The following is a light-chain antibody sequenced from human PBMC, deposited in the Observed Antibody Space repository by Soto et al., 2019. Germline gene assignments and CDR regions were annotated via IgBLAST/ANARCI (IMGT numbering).Light chain of an antibody. CDR1: QALSSSS. CDR2: GAS. V-gene: IGKV3-20*01. CDR3: HQYGNSPLT. J-gene: IGKJ4*01. Sequence: EILLTQSPGTLSLSPGESGTLSCRAGQALSSSSLAWYQQKPGQAPRLLIYGASTRASGIPDRFSGGGSGTDFTLTISRLEPEDFAVYYCHQYGNSPLTFGGGTKVEI.